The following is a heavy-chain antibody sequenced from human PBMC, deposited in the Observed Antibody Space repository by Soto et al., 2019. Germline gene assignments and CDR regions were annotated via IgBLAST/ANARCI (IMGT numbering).Heavy chain of an antibody. CDR3: ARGGLYITKNYYYYMDV. V-gene: IGHV3-33*01. Sequence: QVQLVESGGGVVQPGRSLRLSCAASGFTFSSYGMHWVRQAPGKGLEWVAVIWYDGSNKYYADSVKGRFTISRDNSKNTLYLQMNSLRAEDTAVYYCARGGLYITKNYYYYMDVWGKGTTVTVSS. J-gene: IGHJ6*03. CDR1: GFTFSSYG. CDR2: IWYDGSNK. D-gene: IGHD3-10*01.